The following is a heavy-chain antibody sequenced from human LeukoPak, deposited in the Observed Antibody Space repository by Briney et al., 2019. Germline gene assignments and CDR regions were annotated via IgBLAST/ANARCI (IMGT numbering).Heavy chain of an antibody. V-gene: IGHV3-23*01. CDR3: AKNPRFWSGPTSYYFDY. CDR1: GFTFSSYA. D-gene: IGHD3-3*01. Sequence: PSGASLRLSCAASGFTFSSYAMSWVRQAPGKGLEWVSAISGSGGSTYYADSVKGRFTISRDNSKNTLYLQMNSLRAEDTAVYYSAKNPRFWSGPTSYYFDYWGQGTLVTVSS. CDR2: ISGSGGST. J-gene: IGHJ4*02.